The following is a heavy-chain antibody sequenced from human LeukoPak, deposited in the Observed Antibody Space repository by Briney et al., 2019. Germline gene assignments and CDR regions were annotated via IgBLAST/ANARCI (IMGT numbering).Heavy chain of an antibody. D-gene: IGHD2-21*01. Sequence: SETLSLTCTVSGGSISSGDYYWNWIRQPPGKGLEWIGYIYYSGSTYYNPSLESRVTISVDTSKNQFSLKLSSVTAADTAVYYCARAIGWFDPWGQGTLVTVSS. J-gene: IGHJ5*02. V-gene: IGHV4-30-4*01. CDR1: GGSISSGDYY. CDR3: ARAIGWFDP. CDR2: IYYSGST.